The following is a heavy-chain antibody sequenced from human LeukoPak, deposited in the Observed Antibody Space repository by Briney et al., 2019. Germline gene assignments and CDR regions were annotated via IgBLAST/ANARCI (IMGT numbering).Heavy chain of an antibody. CDR2: VKQDGSER. J-gene: IGHJ4*02. D-gene: IGHD3-22*01. Sequence: GGSLRLSCAASGFIFGNFWMTWVRQAPGKGLEWVANVKQDGSERYYVDSLKGRFTISRDNARNSLHLQMNSLRAEDTAVYYCARNYYDSSGYYYHDYWGQGTLVTVSS. V-gene: IGHV3-7*05. CDR1: GFIFGNFW. CDR3: ARNYYDSSGYYYHDY.